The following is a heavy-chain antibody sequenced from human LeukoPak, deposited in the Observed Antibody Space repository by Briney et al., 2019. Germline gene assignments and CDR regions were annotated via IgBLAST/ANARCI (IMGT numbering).Heavy chain of an antibody. D-gene: IGHD2-2*01. V-gene: IGHV5-51*01. CDR2: IYPGDSDT. Sequence: PGESLKISCKGSGYSFTSFRIGWVRQMPGKGLEWMGIIYPGDSDTRYSPSFQGQVTISADTSINTAYLQWSSLKASDTAMYYCARHDSCSSTSCYFDYWGQGTLVTVSS. J-gene: IGHJ4*02. CDR1: GYSFTSFR. CDR3: ARHDSCSSTSCYFDY.